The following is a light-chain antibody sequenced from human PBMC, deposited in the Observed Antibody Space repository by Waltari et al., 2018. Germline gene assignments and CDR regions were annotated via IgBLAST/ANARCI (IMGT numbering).Light chain of an antibody. CDR3: MQGSHWPWT. J-gene: IGKJ1*01. V-gene: IGKV2-30*01. CDR1: QSLVFSDGNIY. CDR2: KIS. Sequence: DVVMTQSPLSLPVTLGQPASISCSSSQSLVFSDGNIYLNWFHQRPGQSPRRLIYKISNRDSGVPYRFSGSGSGTEFTLKISRVEAEDVGIYYCMQGSHWPWTFGQGTKVEIK.